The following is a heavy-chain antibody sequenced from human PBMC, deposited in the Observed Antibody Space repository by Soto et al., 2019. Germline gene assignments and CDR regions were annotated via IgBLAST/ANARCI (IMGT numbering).Heavy chain of an antibody. Sequence: PGGSLRLSCAASGFTFSSYAMHWVRQAPGKGLEWVAVISYDGSNKYYADSVKGRFTISRDNSKNTLYLQMNSLRAEDTAVYYCARDTTSSGWFDTYYYYYGMDVWGQGTTVTVSS. CDR2: ISYDGSNK. CDR3: ARDTTSSGWFDTYYYYYGMDV. J-gene: IGHJ6*02. D-gene: IGHD6-19*01. CDR1: GFTFSSYA. V-gene: IGHV3-30-3*01.